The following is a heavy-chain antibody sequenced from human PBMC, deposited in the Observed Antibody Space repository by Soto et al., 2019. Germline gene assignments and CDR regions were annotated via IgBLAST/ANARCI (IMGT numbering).Heavy chain of an antibody. CDR2: INSDGSST. Sequence: LRLSCAASGFTFSSYWMHWVRQAPGKGLVWVSRINSDGSSTSYADSVKGRFTISRDNAKNTLYLQMNSLRAEDTAVYYCARVRIQLWYYYYGIDVWGQETTVTVSS. J-gene: IGHJ6*02. CDR1: GFTFSSYW. D-gene: IGHD5-18*01. CDR3: ARVRIQLWYYYYGIDV. V-gene: IGHV3-74*01.